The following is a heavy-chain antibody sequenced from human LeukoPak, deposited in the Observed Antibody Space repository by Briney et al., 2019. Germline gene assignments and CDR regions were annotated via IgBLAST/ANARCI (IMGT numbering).Heavy chain of an antibody. V-gene: IGHV3-23*01. CDR3: AKRTSENYYFDY. D-gene: IGHD1-7*01. CDR1: GFTFSSYD. CDR2: ISSSGAST. Sequence: GGSLRLSCPASGFTFSSYDMGWVRQAPGKGLEWVSAISSSGASTYYADSVKGRFTISRDNSKNTLYLQMNSLRAEDTAVYYCAKRTSENYYFDYWGQGTLVTVSS. J-gene: IGHJ4*02.